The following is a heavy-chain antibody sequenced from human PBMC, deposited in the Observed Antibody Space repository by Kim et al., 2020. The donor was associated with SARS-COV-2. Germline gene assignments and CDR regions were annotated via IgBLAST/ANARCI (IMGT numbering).Heavy chain of an antibody. D-gene: IGHD3-3*01. CDR3: ARDCLWSGNNYYYYGMDV. V-gene: IGHV3-7*03. CDR2: IKQDGSEK. J-gene: IGHJ6*02. Sequence: GGSLRLSCAASGFTFSSYWMSWVRQAPGKGLEWVANIKQDGSEKYYVDSVKGRFTISRDNAKNSLYLQMNSLRAEDTAVYYCARDCLWSGNNYYYYGMDVWGQGTTVTVSS. CDR1: GFTFSSYW.